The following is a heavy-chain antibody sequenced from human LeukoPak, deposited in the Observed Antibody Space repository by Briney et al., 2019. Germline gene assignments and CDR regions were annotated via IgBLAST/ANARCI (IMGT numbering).Heavy chain of an antibody. CDR2: MNTNSGNT. J-gene: IGHJ4*02. D-gene: IGHD2-2*01. CDR1: GYTFTSYD. CDR3: ARGRGIVVVPAATYYFDY. V-gene: IGHV1-8*03. Sequence: ASVKVSCNASGYTFTSYDVNWVRQATGQGLEWMGWMNTNSGNTGYAQKFQGRVTITRNTSISTAYMELSSLRSEDTAVYYCARGRGIVVVPAATYYFDYWGQGTLVTVSS.